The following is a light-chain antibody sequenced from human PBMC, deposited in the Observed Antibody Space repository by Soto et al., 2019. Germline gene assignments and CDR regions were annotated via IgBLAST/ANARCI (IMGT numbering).Light chain of an antibody. J-gene: IGKJ1*01. CDR1: QNIGSW. V-gene: IGKV1-5*01. Sequence: DIQITQSPSSLSASVGDRVTITCRASQNIGSWLAWYQQKPGKAPKVLIYDVSNLETGVPSRFSGSGSGTEFTLTISSLQPDDFATYYCQQYNTYWTFGQGTKVDIK. CDR2: DVS. CDR3: QQYNTYWT.